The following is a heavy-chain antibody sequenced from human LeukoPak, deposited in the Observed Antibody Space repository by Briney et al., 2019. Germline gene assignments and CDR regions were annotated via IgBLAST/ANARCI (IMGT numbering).Heavy chain of an antibody. V-gene: IGHV3-30*02. CDR2: IRYDGSNK. J-gene: IGHJ6*03. CDR1: GYTFSSYG. CDR3: AKTGAGYYYMDV. Sequence: PPGGSLRLSCAASGYTFSSYGMHWVRQAPGKGLEWVAFIRYDGSNKYYADSVKGRFTISRDNSKNTLYLQMNSLRAEDTAVYYCAKTGAGYYYMDVWGKGTTVTVSS. D-gene: IGHD7-27*01.